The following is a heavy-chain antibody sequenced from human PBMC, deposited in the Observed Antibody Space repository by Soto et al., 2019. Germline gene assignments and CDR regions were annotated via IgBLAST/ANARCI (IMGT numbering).Heavy chain of an antibody. Sequence: ASVKVSCKASGYTFTSYGISWVRQAPGQGLEWMGWISAYNGNTNYAQKLQGRVTMTTDTSTSTAYMELRSLRSDDTAVYYCARGAQSLYYYYYGMDVWGKGTPVTLSS. D-gene: IGHD6-19*01. CDR1: GYTFTSYG. J-gene: IGHJ6*04. CDR3: ARGAQSLYYYYYGMDV. V-gene: IGHV1-18*01. CDR2: ISAYNGNT.